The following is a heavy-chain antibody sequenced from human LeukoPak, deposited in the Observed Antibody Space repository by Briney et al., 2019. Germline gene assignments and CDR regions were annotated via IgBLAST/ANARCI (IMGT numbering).Heavy chain of an antibody. Sequence: GASVKVSCKASGYTFTSYYMHWVRQAPGQGLEWTGIINPSGGSTRYAQKFQGRVTMTRDTSTSTVYMELSGLRSEDTAVYYCARDAQASYYDILTGVYGMDVWGKGTTVTVSS. V-gene: IGHV1-46*01. CDR3: ARDAQASYYDILTGVYGMDV. CDR2: INPSGGST. J-gene: IGHJ6*04. D-gene: IGHD3-9*01. CDR1: GYTFTSYY.